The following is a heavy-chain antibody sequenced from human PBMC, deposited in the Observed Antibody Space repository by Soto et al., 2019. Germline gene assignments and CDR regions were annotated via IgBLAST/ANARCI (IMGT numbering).Heavy chain of an antibody. CDR2: ISYSGST. V-gene: IGHV4-39*01. D-gene: IGHD2-2*01. Sequence: SEPLSLTCTVSGGPISISSYYWGWIRQPPGKGLEWIGSISYSGSTYYNPSLKSRVTMSVDTSKNQFSLKLSSVTAADTAVYYCARLHGYCISTSCYGYYGMDVWGQGATVT. CDR3: ARLHGYCISTSCYGYYGMDV. CDR1: GGPISISSYY. J-gene: IGHJ6*02.